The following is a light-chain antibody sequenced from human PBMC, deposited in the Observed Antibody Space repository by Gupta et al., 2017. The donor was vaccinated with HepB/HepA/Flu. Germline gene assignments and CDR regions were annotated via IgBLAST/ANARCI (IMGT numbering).Light chain of an antibody. Sequence: QSVLTQPPSASGTPGQRVTISCSGSSSNIGSNTVNWYQQLPGTAPKLLIYSNNQRPSWVPDRFSGSKSGTSASLAISGLQSEDEADYYCAAWDDSLNAIFGGRTKLTVL. CDR3: AAWDDSLNAI. V-gene: IGLV1-44*01. CDR2: SNN. J-gene: IGLJ2*01. CDR1: SSNIGSNT.